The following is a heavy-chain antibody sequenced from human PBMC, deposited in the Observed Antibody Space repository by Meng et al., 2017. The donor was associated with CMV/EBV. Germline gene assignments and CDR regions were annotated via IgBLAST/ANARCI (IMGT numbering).Heavy chain of an antibody. CDR2: IKQDGSDK. CDR3: ARDEGTFDWFDP. D-gene: IGHD1-14*01. CDR1: GFTFSNYW. Sequence: GESLKISCVASGFTFSNYWISWVRQAPGKGLEWVANIKQDGSDKYYVGSVRGRFTISRDNAKSSLYLQMNSLRAEDTAVYYCARDEGTFDWFDPWGQGTLVTVSS. V-gene: IGHV3-7*01. J-gene: IGHJ5*02.